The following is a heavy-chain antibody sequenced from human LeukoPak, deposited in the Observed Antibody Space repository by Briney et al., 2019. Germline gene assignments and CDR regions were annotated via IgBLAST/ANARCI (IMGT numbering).Heavy chain of an antibody. CDR2: IYTSGTT. V-gene: IGHV4-61*02. CDR1: GGSISSGSYY. J-gene: IGHJ5*02. D-gene: IGHD3-10*01. Sequence: SQTLSLTCTVSGGSISSGSYYWSWIRQPAGKGLEWIGRIYTSGTTNYNPSLKSRVTISVDTSKNQFSLKLSSVTAADTAVYYCAREYSITMVRGVMGWFDPWGQGTLVTVSS. CDR3: AREYSITMVRGVMGWFDP.